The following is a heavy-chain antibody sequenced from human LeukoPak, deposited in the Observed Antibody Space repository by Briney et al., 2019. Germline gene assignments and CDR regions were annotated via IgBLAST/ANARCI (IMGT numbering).Heavy chain of an antibody. Sequence: ASVKVSCKASGYTFTSYGISWVRQAPGQGLEWMRWISAYNGNTNYAQKLQGRVTMTTDTSTSTAYMELRSLRSDDTAVYYCATVYGYCSSTSCYTGGYFDYWGQGTLVTVSS. V-gene: IGHV1-18*01. CDR2: ISAYNGNT. D-gene: IGHD2-2*02. J-gene: IGHJ4*02. CDR1: GYTFTSYG. CDR3: ATVYGYCSSTSCYTGGYFDY.